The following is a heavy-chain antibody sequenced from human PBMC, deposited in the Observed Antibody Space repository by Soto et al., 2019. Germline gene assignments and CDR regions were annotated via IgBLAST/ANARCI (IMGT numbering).Heavy chain of an antibody. CDR2: INSDGSTT. V-gene: IGHV3-74*01. CDR3: ARIPPGWGGEQLVLDY. CDR1: GFTFSSFW. J-gene: IGHJ4*02. Sequence: EVQLVESGGGLVQPGGSLRLSCAASGFTFSSFWMHWVRQAPGKGLVWVSRINSDGSTTSYADSVKGRFTISRDNAKNTLYRQMNGLGAEDTAVYYWARIPPGWGGEQLVLDYWGQGTLVTVSS. D-gene: IGHD6-13*01.